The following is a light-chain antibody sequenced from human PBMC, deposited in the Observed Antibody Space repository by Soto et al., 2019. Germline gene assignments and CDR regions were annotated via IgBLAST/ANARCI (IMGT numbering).Light chain of an antibody. Sequence: AIQMTQSPSSLSASVGDRVTITCRASQGSRKDLCWYQVKPGKAPKLLIYAASTLQSGVPSRFSGSASGTDFTLTISSLQPEYFATYYCLQDYNYPRTFGQGTKVDIK. J-gene: IGKJ1*01. CDR3: LQDYNYPRT. CDR2: AAS. V-gene: IGKV1-6*02. CDR1: QGSRKD.